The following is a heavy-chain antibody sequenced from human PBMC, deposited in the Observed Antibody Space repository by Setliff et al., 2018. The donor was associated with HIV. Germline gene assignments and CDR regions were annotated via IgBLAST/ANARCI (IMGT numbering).Heavy chain of an antibody. CDR3: ARGLPSV. CDR1: GGSISSGSYY. J-gene: IGHJ4*02. Sequence: TLSLTCTVSGGSISSGSYYWSWIRQPAGKGLEWIGRIYTSGSTNYNPSLKSRVTISVDTSKNQFSLKLSSVTAADTAVYYCARGLPSVWGQGTLVT. CDR2: IYTSGST. V-gene: IGHV4-61*02.